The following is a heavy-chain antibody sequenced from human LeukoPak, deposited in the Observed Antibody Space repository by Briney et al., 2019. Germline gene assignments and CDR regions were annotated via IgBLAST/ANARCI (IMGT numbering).Heavy chain of an antibody. CDR3: ARWGKYYYDSSGYYY. CDR1: EYTFTDYY. CDR2: IHPNSGGT. D-gene: IGHD3-22*01. V-gene: IGHV1-2*02. J-gene: IGHJ4*02. Sequence: ASVKVSCKASEYTFTDYYLHWVRQAPGQGLEWMGWIHPNSGGTKYAQRFQGRVTVTRDTSISTVYMELGRLRSDDTAVYYCARWGKYYYDSSGYYYWGQGTLVSVSS.